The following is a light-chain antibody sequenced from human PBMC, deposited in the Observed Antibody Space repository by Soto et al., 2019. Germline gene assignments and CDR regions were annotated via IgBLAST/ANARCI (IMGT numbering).Light chain of an antibody. CDR2: LNSDGSH. J-gene: IGLJ7*01. Sequence: QPVLTQSPSASASLGASVKLTCTLSSGHSSYAIAWHRQQPGKGPRYLMKLNSDGSHSKGDGIPDRFSGSSSGAERYLTISRLQSEDEAYYYCQTWGTGTYAVFGGGTQLTVL. CDR3: QTWGTGTYAV. V-gene: IGLV4-69*01. CDR1: SGHSSYA.